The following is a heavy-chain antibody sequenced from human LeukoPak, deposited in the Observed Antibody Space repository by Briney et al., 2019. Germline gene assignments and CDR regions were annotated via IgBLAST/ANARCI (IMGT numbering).Heavy chain of an antibody. D-gene: IGHD1-26*01. J-gene: IGHJ4*02. V-gene: IGHV3-66*01. CDR1: GFTVSSNY. Sequence: GGSLRLSCAASGFTVSSNYMSWVRQAPGKGLEWVSGIYTGGDTYYADSVKDRFTISRDNSKNTLYLQMNSLRAEDTAVYYCTKGLWAGASAARDWGQGTLVTVSS. CDR2: IYTGGDT. CDR3: TKGLWAGASAARD.